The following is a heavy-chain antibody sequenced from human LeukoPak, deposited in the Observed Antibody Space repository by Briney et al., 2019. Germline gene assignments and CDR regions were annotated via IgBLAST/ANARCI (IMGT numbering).Heavy chain of an antibody. J-gene: IGHJ6*02. CDR2: IWYDGSNK. CDR3: ARDPEPYIVVVPAAIDGMDV. V-gene: IGHV3-33*01. D-gene: IGHD2-2*01. Sequence: GGSLRLSCAASGFTFSSYGMHWVRQAPGKGLEWVAVIWYDGSNKYYADSVKGRFTISRDNSKNTLYLQMNSLRAEDTAVYYCARDPEPYIVVVPAAIDGMDVWGQGTTVTVSS. CDR1: GFTFSSYG.